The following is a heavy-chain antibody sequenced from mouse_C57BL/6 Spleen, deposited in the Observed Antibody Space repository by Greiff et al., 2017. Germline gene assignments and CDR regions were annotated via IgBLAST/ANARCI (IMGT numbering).Heavy chain of an antibody. J-gene: IGHJ1*03. CDR2: INYDGSST. Sequence: EVMLVESEGGLVQPGSSMKLSCTASGFTFSDYYMAWVRQVPEKGLEWVANINYDGSSTYYLDSLKSRFIISRDNAKNILYLQMSSLKSEDTATYYCARGHGYGYFDVWGTGTTVTVSS. D-gene: IGHD1-1*02. CDR1: GFTFSDYY. V-gene: IGHV5-16*01. CDR3: ARGHGYGYFDV.